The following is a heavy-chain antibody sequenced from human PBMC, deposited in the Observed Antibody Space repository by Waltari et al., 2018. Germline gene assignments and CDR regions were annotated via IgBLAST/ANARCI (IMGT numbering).Heavy chain of an antibody. CDR3: ARVKGEYYYDSSGYLDY. J-gene: IGHJ4*02. V-gene: IGHV4-34*01. Sequence: QVQLQQWGAGLLKPSETLSLTCAVYGGSFSGYYWSWIRQPPGKGLEWIGEINHSGSTNYNPTLKSRVTRAVDTSKNEFSLKLSSVTAADTAVYYCARVKGEYYYDSSGYLDYWGQGTLVTVSS. CDR1: GGSFSGYY. D-gene: IGHD3-22*01. CDR2: INHSGST.